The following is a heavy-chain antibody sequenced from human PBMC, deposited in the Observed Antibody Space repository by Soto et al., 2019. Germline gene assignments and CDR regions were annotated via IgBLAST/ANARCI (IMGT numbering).Heavy chain of an antibody. CDR2: ISYDGSNK. J-gene: IGHJ4*02. D-gene: IGHD3-3*01. Sequence: GGSLRLSCAASGFTFSSYGMHWVRQAPGKGLEWVAVISYDGSNKYYADSVKGRFTISRDNSKNTLYLQMNSLRAEDTAVYYCAKAHYDFWSGYPTSGYWGQGTLVTVS. CDR3: AKAHYDFWSGYPTSGY. V-gene: IGHV3-30*18. CDR1: GFTFSSYG.